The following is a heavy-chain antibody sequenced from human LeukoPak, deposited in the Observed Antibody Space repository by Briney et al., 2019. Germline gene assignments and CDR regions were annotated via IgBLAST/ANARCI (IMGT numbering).Heavy chain of an antibody. CDR2: IYYSGST. V-gene: IGHV4-59*01. D-gene: IGHD5-18*01. CDR1: GGSISSYY. J-gene: IGHJ4*02. CDR3: ARDGYSYGRYYFDY. Sequence: PSETLSLTCTVSGGSISSYYWSWIRQPPGKGLEWIGYIYYSGSTNYNPSLKSRVTISVDTSKNQFSLKLSPVTAADTAVYYCARDGYSYGRYYFDYWGQGTLVTVSS.